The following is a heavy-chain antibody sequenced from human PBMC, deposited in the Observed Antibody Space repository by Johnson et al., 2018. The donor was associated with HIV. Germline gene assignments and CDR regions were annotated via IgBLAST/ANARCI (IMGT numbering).Heavy chain of an antibody. CDR1: GFTFSSYA. V-gene: IGHV3-30*04. CDR2: ISYDGSKK. CDR3: ARDTSGEGRAFDI. J-gene: IGHJ3*02. D-gene: IGHD3-10*01. Sequence: QVQLVESGGGVVQPGRSLRLSCAASGFTFSSYALHWVRQAPGKGLQWVAVISYDGSKKYYADSVQGRFSISRDNAKNSLDLQMNSLRAEDTAVYYCARDTSGEGRAFDIWGQGTMLTVSS.